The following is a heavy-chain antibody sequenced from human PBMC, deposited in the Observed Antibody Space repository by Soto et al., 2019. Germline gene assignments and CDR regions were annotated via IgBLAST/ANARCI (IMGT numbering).Heavy chain of an antibody. Sequence: SVKVSCKASGGTFSSYAISWVRQAPGQGLEWMGGIIPIFGTANYAQKFQGRVTITADESTSTAYMELSSLRSEDAAVYYCKGEDDSSGYYYSRDAFDIWGQGTMVTVSS. CDR1: GGTFSSYA. CDR3: KGEDDSSGYYYSRDAFDI. V-gene: IGHV1-69*13. J-gene: IGHJ3*02. CDR2: IIPIFGTA. D-gene: IGHD3-22*01.